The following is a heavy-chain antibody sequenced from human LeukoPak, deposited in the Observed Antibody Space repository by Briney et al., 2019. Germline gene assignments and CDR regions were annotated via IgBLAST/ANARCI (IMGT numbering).Heavy chain of an antibody. J-gene: IGHJ3*02. V-gene: IGHV4-61*01. CDR1: GGSISSSSYY. CDR2: IYYSGST. D-gene: IGHD3-16*02. CDR3: ASVRKLYVWGSYRPDAFDI. Sequence: SETLSLTCTVSGGSISSSSYYWSWIRQPPGKGLEWIGYIYYSGSTNYNPSLKSRVTISVDTSKNQFSLKLSSVTAADTAVYYCASVRKLYVWGSYRPDAFDIWGQGTMVTVSS.